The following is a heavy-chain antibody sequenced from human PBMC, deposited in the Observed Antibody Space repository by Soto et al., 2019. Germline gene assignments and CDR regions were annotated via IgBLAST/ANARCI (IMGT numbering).Heavy chain of an antibody. Sequence: QVQLEQSGTEVKKPGSSVKVSCKASGGTFSTSTFTWVRQAPGQGLEWMGRIIPIFGTGDYAPKFQGRVFITADKSTSTVYMELSGLKAEDTAVFFCVRDAPIGSVFSGYDAIDSWGQGTLVTVSS. J-gene: IGHJ4*02. D-gene: IGHD5-12*01. V-gene: IGHV1-69*08. CDR1: GGTFSTST. CDR3: VRDAPIGSVFSGYDAIDS. CDR2: IIPIFGTG.